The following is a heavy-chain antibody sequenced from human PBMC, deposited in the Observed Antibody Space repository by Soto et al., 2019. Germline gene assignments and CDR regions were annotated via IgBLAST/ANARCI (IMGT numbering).Heavy chain of an antibody. CDR1: GYTFTSYG. J-gene: IGHJ6*02. CDR3: ARVTRYSSSWYPVGYYYGMDV. CDR2: ISAYNGNT. Sequence: ASVKVSCKASGYTFTSYGISWVRQAPGQGLEWMGWISAYNGNTNYAQKLQGRVTMTTDTSTSTAYMELRSLRSDDTAVYYCARVTRYSSSWYPVGYYYGMDVWGQGTTVTVSS. D-gene: IGHD6-13*01. V-gene: IGHV1-18*01.